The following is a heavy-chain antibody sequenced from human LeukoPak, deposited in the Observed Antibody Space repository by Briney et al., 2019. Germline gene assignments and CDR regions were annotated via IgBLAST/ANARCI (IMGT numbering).Heavy chain of an antibody. CDR2: ISGSGGNT. Sequence: GGSLRLSCAASEFTFSIYAMTWVRQAPGKGLEWVSAISGSGGNTYYADSVKGRFTISRDNSKNTLYLQMNSLRAEDTAVYYCARTRDGYKPYFFDYWGQGTLVTVSS. V-gene: IGHV3-23*01. D-gene: IGHD5-24*01. CDR1: EFTFSIYA. CDR3: ARTRDGYKPYFFDY. J-gene: IGHJ4*02.